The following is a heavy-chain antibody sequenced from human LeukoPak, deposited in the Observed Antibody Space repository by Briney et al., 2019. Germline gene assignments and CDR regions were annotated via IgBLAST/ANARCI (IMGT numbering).Heavy chain of an antibody. D-gene: IGHD6-19*01. V-gene: IGHV4-39*07. CDR2: IYYSGST. J-gene: IGHJ4*02. Sequence: PSETLSLTCTVSGGSISSSSYYWGWIRQPPGKGLEWIGSIYYSGSTYYNPSLKSRVTISLDTSRNQFSLRLSSVTAADTAMYYCARGTDITVAGNYWGQGTLVTVSS. CDR3: ARGTDITVAGNY. CDR1: GGSISSSSYY.